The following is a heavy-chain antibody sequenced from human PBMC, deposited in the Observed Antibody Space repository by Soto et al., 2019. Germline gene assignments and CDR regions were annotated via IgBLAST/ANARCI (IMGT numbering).Heavy chain of an antibody. CDR2: INAGNGNT. CDR1: GYTFASYA. J-gene: IGHJ4*02. CDR3: AREMVRGVGSDY. D-gene: IGHD3-10*01. V-gene: IGHV1-3*01. Sequence: ASVKVSCKASGYTFASYAMHCVRQAPGQRLEWMGWINAGNGNTKYSQKFQGRVTMTTDTSTSTAYMELRSLRSDDTAVFYCAREMVRGVGSDYWGQGTLVTVSS.